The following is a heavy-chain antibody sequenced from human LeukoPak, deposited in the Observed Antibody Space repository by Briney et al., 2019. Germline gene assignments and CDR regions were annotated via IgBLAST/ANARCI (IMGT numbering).Heavy chain of an antibody. CDR1: GYTFTSSY. Sequence: ASVKVSCKASGYTFTSSYMHWVRQAPGQGLEWMGIINPGGGSTSYAQKFQGRVTMTRDTSTSTVYMELSSLRSEDTAVYYCAGRHVNDYHYMDVWGKGTTVTVSS. J-gene: IGHJ6*03. V-gene: IGHV1-46*03. CDR3: AGRHVNDYHYMDV. D-gene: IGHD2/OR15-2a*01. CDR2: INPGGGST.